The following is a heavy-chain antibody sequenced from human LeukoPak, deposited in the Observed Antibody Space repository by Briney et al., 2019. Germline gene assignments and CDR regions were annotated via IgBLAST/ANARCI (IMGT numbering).Heavy chain of an antibody. Sequence: ASETLSLTCSVSGGILNSFYWTWIRQPPGKGLEYIGYVYYTGSTNYNPSLKSRVTMSVDTSKNQFSLKLSSVTAADTAVYYCARAEIYGSFDPWGQGTLVTVSS. CDR3: ARAEIYGSFDP. J-gene: IGHJ5*02. V-gene: IGHV4-59*12. CDR1: GGILNSFY. CDR2: VYYTGST. D-gene: IGHD3-3*01.